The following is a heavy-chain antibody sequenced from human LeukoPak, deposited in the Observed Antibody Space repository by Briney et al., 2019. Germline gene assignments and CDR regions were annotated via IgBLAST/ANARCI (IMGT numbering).Heavy chain of an antibody. V-gene: IGHV4-59*11. D-gene: IGHD4-11*01. CDR1: GGSISSHY. CDR2: IYYGGST. Sequence: SETLSLTCTGSGGSISSHYWSWIRQPPGKGREWRGYIYYGGSTNYNPSLKSPVTISVDTSKNQFSLKLTSVTAADTAVYYCARVRQDDYGNYGGGEYYYYMDVWGKGTTVTVSS. J-gene: IGHJ6*03. CDR3: ARVRQDDYGNYGGGEYYYYMDV.